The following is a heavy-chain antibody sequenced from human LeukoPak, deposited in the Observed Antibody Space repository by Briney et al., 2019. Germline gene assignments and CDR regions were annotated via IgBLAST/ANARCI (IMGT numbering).Heavy chain of an antibody. D-gene: IGHD6-13*01. CDR2: ISSTTSTI. CDR3: VRGIAAAGGFDF. CDR1: GFTFSSYS. Sequence: GGSLRVSCAASGFTFSSYSMNWVRQAPGKGLEWVSYISSTTSTIYYATSVKGRFTVSRDNARHSLYLQMNSLRAEDTAVYYCVRGIAAAGGFDFWGPGTLVTVSS. V-gene: IGHV3-48*01. J-gene: IGHJ4*02.